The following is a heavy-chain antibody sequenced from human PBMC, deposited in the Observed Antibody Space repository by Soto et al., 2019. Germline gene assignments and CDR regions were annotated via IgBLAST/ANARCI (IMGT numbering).Heavy chain of an antibody. CDR3: ERDGAHGDYDY. D-gene: IGHD4-17*01. CDR1: GGSISSSNW. Sequence: SETLSLTCGVSGGSISSSNWWNWVRQPPGKGLEWIGEIYPSGSTNYNPSLKSRVTISLDKSTNQFSLKLTSVTAADTAVYYCERDGAHGDYDYWGQGTIVTVYS. CDR2: IYPSGST. J-gene: IGHJ4*02. V-gene: IGHV4-4*02.